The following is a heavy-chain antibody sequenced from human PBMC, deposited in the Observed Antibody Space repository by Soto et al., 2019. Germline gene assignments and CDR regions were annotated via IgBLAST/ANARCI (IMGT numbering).Heavy chain of an antibody. J-gene: IGHJ6*02. V-gene: IGHV1-2*02. D-gene: IGHD5-12*01. CDR3: AREGVAPYYYCGMDV. CDR2: INPNSGDT. Sequence: ASVKVSCKASGYTFNGYYMHWVRQAPGQGLEWMGWINPNSGDTNYAQTFQGRVTMTTDTSTSTVHMEVRSLRSDDTAVYYCAREGVAPYYYCGMDVWGQGTPVNVSS. CDR1: GYTFNGYY.